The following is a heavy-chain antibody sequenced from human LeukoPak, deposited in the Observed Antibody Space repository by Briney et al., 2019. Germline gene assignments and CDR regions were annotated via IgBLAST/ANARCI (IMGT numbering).Heavy chain of an antibody. J-gene: IGHJ4*02. CDR3: AKLLIGYFDY. V-gene: IGHV5-51*01. Sequence: GESQNISCKGSGYSFTSYWIGWVRQMQGKGMEWLGMIYAGTVDSRDSTYFPGQVTISSDKSISTAYLQWNSLKATDTAMYYCAKLLIGYFDYWGQGTLVTVSS. D-gene: IGHD3-22*01. CDR1: GYSFTSYW. CDR2: IYAGTVDS.